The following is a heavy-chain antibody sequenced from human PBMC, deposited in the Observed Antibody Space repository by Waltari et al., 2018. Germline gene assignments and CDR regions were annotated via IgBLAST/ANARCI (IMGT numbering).Heavy chain of an antibody. CDR2: VDPEDGET. V-gene: IGHV1-69-2*01. J-gene: IGHJ3*02. D-gene: IGHD3-9*01. CDR3: ATAPVLRYFDWLSASDAFDI. CDR1: GYTFTDYY. Sequence: EVQLVQSGAEVKKPGATVKISCKASGYTFTDYYMHWVQKAPGKGLAWMGRVDPEDGETIYAEKFQGRVTITADTSTDTAYMELSSLRSEDTAVYYCATAPVLRYFDWLSASDAFDIWGQGTMVTVSS.